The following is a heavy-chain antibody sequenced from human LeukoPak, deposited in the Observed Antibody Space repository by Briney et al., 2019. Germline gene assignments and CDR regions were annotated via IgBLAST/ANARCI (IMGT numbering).Heavy chain of an antibody. CDR1: GFTFSSYG. CDR2: INSDGSST. Sequence: GGSLRLSCAASGFTFSSYGMSWVRQAPGKGLVWVSRINSDGSSTSYADSVKGRFTISRDNAKNTLYLQMNSLRAEDTAVYYCARDTYSTIGEGDLCYWGQGTLVTVSS. J-gene: IGHJ4*02. CDR3: ARDTYSTIGEGDLCY. V-gene: IGHV3-74*01. D-gene: IGHD3-16*01.